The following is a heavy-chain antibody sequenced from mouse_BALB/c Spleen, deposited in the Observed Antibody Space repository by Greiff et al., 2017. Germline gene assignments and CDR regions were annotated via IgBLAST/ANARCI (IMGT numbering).Heavy chain of an antibody. CDR2: IYYSGTI. J-gene: IGHJ4*01. CDR1: GISITTGNYR. V-gene: IGHV3-5*02. D-gene: IGHD2-14*01. Sequence: VQLQQSGPGLVKPSQTVSLTCTVTGISITTGNYRWSWIRQFPGNKLEWIGYIYYSGTITYNPSLTSRTTITRDTSKNQFFLEMNSLTAEDTATYYCARLGYYRYDDAMDYWGQGTSVTVSS. CDR3: ARLGYYRYDDAMDY.